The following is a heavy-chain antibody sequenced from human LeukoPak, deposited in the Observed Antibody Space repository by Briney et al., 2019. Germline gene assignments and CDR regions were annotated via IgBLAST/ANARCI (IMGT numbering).Heavy chain of an antibody. J-gene: IGHJ4*02. V-gene: IGHV3-7*01. Sequence: GGSLRLSCVVSGYIFSTNMMTWVRQAPGKGLEWVATIPPGGKESYRVDSVKGRFTISRDNAKNSLFLQMNSLRVDDTAVYYCMSAHGYWGQGTLVTVSS. CDR2: IPPGGKES. CDR1: GYIFSTNM. CDR3: MSAHGY.